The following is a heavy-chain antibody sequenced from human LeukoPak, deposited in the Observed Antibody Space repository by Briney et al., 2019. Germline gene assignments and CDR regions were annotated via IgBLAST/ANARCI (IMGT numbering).Heavy chain of an antibody. J-gene: IGHJ4*02. V-gene: IGHV3-74*01. CDR3: VSFYETY. D-gene: IGHD2-2*01. CDR2: INSDGSWT. CDR1: GFTSSSYA. Sequence: PGGSLRLSCAASGFTSSSYALNWVRQAPGKGLVWVSHINSDGSWTSYADSVKGRFTISKDNAKNTVYLQMNNLRAEDTAVYYCVSFYETYWGRGTLVTVSS.